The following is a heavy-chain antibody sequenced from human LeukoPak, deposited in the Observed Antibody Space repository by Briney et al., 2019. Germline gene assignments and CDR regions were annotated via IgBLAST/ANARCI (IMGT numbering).Heavy chain of an antibody. V-gene: IGHV4-39*01. CDR1: GGSISSSSYH. J-gene: IGHJ4*02. CDR2: ISYSGTS. Sequence: TSETLSLTCTVSGGSISSSSYHWGWIRQPPGKGLEWIGSISYSGTSYYIPSLESRVTISVDTSKNQFSLRLSSVTAADTAVYYCARHGIPAAGTLGYFGYWGQGTLVTVSS. D-gene: IGHD6-13*01. CDR3: ARHGIPAAGTLGYFGY.